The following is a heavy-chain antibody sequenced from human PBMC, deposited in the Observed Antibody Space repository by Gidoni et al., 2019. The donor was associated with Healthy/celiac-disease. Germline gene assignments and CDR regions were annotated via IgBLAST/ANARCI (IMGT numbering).Heavy chain of an antibody. D-gene: IGHD4-17*01. V-gene: IGHV4-39*01. Sequence: QLQLQESCPGLVKPSETMSLTCTVSGGSISSRSNYWGWLRQPPGKGLEWIGSIYYSGSTDYNPSLKRRVTISVDTSKDQYSLKLSSVTAADTAVYYCAGHIDYGDYRAGVDSWGQGTLVTVSS. J-gene: IGHJ4*02. CDR2: IYYSGST. CDR1: GGSISSRSNY. CDR3: AGHIDYGDYRAGVDS.